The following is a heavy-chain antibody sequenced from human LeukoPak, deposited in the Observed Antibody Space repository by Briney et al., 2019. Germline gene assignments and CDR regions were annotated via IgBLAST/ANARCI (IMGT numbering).Heavy chain of an antibody. V-gene: IGHV4-61*02. CDR3: AKDMGPTYSNLIGDWFDP. D-gene: IGHD5-18*01. CDR1: GGSISSGSYY. Sequence: SETLSLTCSLSGGSISSGSYYWSWIRQPAGKGLEWIGRVYPSGSTSYNPSSKSRVSISIDTFKNQYTLNLSSVTAADTAVYYCAKDMGPTYSNLIGDWFDPWGQGLRVIVSS. CDR2: VYPSGST. J-gene: IGHJ5*02.